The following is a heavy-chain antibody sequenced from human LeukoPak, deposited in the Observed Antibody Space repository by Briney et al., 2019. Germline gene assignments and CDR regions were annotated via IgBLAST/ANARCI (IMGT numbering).Heavy chain of an antibody. V-gene: IGHV5-51*01. CDR2: IYPGDSDT. CDR1: GYSFTSYW. Sequence: GESLKISCKGSGYSFTSYWIGWVRQMPGKGLEWMGIIYPGDSDTRYSPSFQGQVTISADKSISTAYLQWSSLKASDTAMYYCALAYCGGDCYFSSAEVQNYFDYWGQGTLVTVSS. J-gene: IGHJ4*02. D-gene: IGHD2-21*02. CDR3: ALAYCGGDCYFSSAEVQNYFDY.